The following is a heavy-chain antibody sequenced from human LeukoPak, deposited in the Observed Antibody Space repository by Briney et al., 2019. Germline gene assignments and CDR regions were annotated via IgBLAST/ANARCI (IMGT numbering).Heavy chain of an antibody. CDR2: INPNSGGT. V-gene: IGHV1-2*02. J-gene: IGHJ4*02. CDR1: GYTFTGYY. D-gene: IGHD3-22*01. CDR3: AREDSSGYDY. Sequence: ASVKVSCKASGYTFTGYYMHWVRQAPGQGPEWMGWINPNSGGTNYAQNFQGRVTMTRDTSISTAYMEVGRLRSDDTAVYYCAREDSSGYDYWGQGTLVTVSS.